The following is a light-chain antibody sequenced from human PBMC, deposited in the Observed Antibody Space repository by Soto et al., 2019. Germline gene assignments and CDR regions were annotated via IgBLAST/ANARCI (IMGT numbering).Light chain of an antibody. CDR1: QSMNDW. CDR2: DAS. Sequence: DIQMTQSPSTLSASVGDRVTITCRASQSMNDWLAWYQQKPGKAPKVLIYDASSLQSGVPSRFSGSGSGTEVNLTIDSLQPDDVATYYCLRYNAFSQTFGQGTKVEI. CDR3: LRYNAFSQT. V-gene: IGKV1-5*01. J-gene: IGKJ1*01.